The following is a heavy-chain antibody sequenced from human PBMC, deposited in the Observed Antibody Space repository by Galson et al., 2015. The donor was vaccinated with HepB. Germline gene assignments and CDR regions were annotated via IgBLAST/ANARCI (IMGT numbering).Heavy chain of an antibody. D-gene: IGHD6-19*01. J-gene: IGHJ4*02. CDR3: AGLAVSRKSSPIDY. V-gene: IGHV4-39*01. CDR2: IYYSGST. Sequence: SETLSLTCTVSGGSISSSSYYWGWIRQPPGKGLEWIGSIYYSGSTYYNPSLKSRVTISVDTSKNQFSLKLSSVTAADTAVYYCAGLAVSRKSSPIDYWGQGTLVTVSS. CDR1: GGSISSSSYY.